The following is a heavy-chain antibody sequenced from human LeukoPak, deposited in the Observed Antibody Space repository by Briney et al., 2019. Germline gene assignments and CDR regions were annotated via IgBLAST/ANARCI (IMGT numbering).Heavy chain of an antibody. J-gene: IGHJ4*01. CDR2: ISSSSSYI. Sequence: GGSLRLSCEASGFTFSNYWMSWVRQAPGKGLEWVSSISSSSSYIYYADSVKGRFTISRDNAKNSLYLQMNSLRAEDTAVYYCARDVLARGLDYWGQGTLVTVSS. D-gene: IGHD3-10*01. CDR1: GFTFSNYW. V-gene: IGHV3-21*01. CDR3: ARDVLARGLDY.